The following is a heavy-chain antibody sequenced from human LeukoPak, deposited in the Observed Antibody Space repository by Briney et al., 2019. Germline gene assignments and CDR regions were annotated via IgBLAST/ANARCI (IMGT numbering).Heavy chain of an antibody. D-gene: IGHD2-2*01. CDR2: INHTGFT. Sequence: SETLSLTCAVYSGSFGTSYWSWIRQPPGKGLEWIGQIHLFESTEINHTGFTNYNPSLRGRVTISADKAKNQFSLRLASVTATDTAVYYCARGPCSTSCHRSWYFNYWGQGTLVTVSS. V-gene: IGHV4-34*01. CDR1: SGSFGTSY. CDR3: ARGPCSTSCHRSWYFNY. J-gene: IGHJ4*02.